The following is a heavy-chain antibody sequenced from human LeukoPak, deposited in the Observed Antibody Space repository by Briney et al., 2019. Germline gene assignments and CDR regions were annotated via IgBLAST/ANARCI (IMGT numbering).Heavy chain of an antibody. Sequence: ASVKVSCKASGYSFTGHYIHWVRQAPGQGLEWMGWLNPNSGGTKFAQKFQARVTLTRDTSISTAYMELSSLTSDDTAVYYCAKEGSSGWHGDYYFDYWGQGTLVTVSS. CDR1: GYSFTGHY. V-gene: IGHV1-2*02. CDR2: LNPNSGGT. J-gene: IGHJ4*02. CDR3: AKEGSSGWHGDYYFDY. D-gene: IGHD6-19*01.